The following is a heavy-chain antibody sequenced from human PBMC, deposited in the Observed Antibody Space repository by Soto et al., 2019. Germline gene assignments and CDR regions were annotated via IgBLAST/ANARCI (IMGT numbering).Heavy chain of an antibody. CDR2: IKSKTDGGTT. J-gene: IGHJ3*02. CDR3: TTDGGYYDSSGYRNDAFDI. Sequence: SCAASGFTFSSYAMNWVRQAPGKGLEWVGRIKSKTDGGTTDYAAPVKGRFTISRDDSKNTLYLQMNSLKTEDTAVYYCTTDGGYYDSSGYRNDAFDIWGQGTIVTVSS. CDR1: GFTFSSYA. D-gene: IGHD3-22*01. V-gene: IGHV3-15*01.